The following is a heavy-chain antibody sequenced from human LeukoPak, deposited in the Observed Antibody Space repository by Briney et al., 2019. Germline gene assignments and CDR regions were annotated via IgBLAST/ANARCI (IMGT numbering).Heavy chain of an antibody. CDR1: KFTFSSYS. V-gene: IGHV3-48*04. J-gene: IGHJ5*02. Sequence: GGTLRLSCAASKFTFSSYSMSWLRQAPGKGLEWVSYISSTATSIYYADSVKGRFTVYRDNAKNSLYLQMNSLRAEDTAVYYWARDVTCHGGDWLGPWGQGTLVTVSS. CDR2: ISSTATSI. CDR3: ARDVTCHGGDWLGP. D-gene: IGHD4-23*01.